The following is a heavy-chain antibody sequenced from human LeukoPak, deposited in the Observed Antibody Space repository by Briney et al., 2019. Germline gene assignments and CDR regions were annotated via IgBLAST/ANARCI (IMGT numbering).Heavy chain of an antibody. CDR2: ISYDGSNK. CDR1: GFTFSSYA. J-gene: IGHJ4*02. Sequence: GGSLRLSCAASGFTFSSYAMHWVRQAPGKGLEWVAVISYDGSNKYYADSVKGRFTISRDNSKNTLYLQMNSLRAEDTAVYYCARGEPLLNYDFWSGYSNSAVVYWGQGTLVTVSS. D-gene: IGHD3-3*01. V-gene: IGHV3-30*04. CDR3: ARGEPLLNYDFWSGYSNSAVVY.